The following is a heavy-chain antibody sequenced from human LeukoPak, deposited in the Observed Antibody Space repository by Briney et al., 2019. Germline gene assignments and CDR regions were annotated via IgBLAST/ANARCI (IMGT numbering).Heavy chain of an antibody. D-gene: IGHD6-13*01. CDR3: ARVYYSSSYDYWYFDL. V-gene: IGHV4-34*01. CDR1: GGSFSGYY. J-gene: IGHJ2*01. CDR2: INHSGSI. Sequence: PSETLSLTCTVYGGSFSGYYWSWIRQPPGRGLEWIGEINHSGSINYNPSLKSRVTISVDTSKNQFSLKLSSVTAADTAVYYCARVYYSSSYDYWYFDLWGRGTLVTVSS.